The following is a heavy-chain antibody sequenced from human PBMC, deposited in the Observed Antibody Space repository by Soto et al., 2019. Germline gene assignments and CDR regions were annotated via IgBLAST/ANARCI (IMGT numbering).Heavy chain of an antibody. CDR3: ARDVGMTTVTTELLFDY. D-gene: IGHD4-17*01. CDR1: GGSISSGDYY. J-gene: IGHJ4*02. V-gene: IGHV4-30-4*01. Sequence: KASETLSLTCTVSGGSISSGDYYWSWIRQPPGKGLEWIGYIYYSGSTYYNPSLKSRVTISVDTSKNQFSLKLSSVTAADTAVYYCARDVGMTTVTTELLFDYWGQGTLVTVSS. CDR2: IYYSGST.